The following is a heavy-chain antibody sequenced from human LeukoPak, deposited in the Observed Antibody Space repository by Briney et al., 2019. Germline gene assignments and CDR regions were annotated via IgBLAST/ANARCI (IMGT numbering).Heavy chain of an antibody. J-gene: IGHJ4*02. V-gene: IGHV3-49*04. Sequence: PGGSLRLSCTASGFTFGDFVISWVRQTPGKGLEWVGFIRTKVNGETTKYAASVQGRFTISRDDSKSIAYLQMNSLKTEDTAVYYCTTDYQLDYWGQGTLVTVSS. CDR1: GFTFGDFV. CDR3: TTDYQLDY. CDR2: IRTKVNGETT. D-gene: IGHD3-16*01.